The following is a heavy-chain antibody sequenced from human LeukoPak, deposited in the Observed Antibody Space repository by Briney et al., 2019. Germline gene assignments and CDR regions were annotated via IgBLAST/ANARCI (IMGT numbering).Heavy chain of an antibody. Sequence: ASVKVSCKTSGYSFTNYGVSWVRQAPGQGREWMGWISGENGNTNYAQKFQARFTMTTDTSTGTAYMELRSLRSDDTAVYYCARWGVHGTTTYCFDYWGQGSQVTVSS. V-gene: IGHV1-18*04. J-gene: IGHJ4*02. D-gene: IGHD2/OR15-2a*01. CDR1: GYSFTNYG. CDR2: ISGENGNT. CDR3: ARWGVHGTTTYCFDY.